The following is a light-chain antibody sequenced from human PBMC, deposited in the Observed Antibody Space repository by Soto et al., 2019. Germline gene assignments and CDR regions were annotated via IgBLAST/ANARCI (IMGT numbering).Light chain of an antibody. Sequence: QSVLTQPPSVSGAPGQRVTISCTGSSSNIGAGYDVHWYQQLPGTAPKLLIYGNSNRPSGVPDRFSGSKSGTSASLAITGLLAEDEADYYCQSYDSRLSGAVVFGGGAQLPVL. J-gene: IGLJ2*01. CDR3: QSYDSRLSGAVV. CDR1: SSNIGAGYD. CDR2: GNS. V-gene: IGLV1-40*01.